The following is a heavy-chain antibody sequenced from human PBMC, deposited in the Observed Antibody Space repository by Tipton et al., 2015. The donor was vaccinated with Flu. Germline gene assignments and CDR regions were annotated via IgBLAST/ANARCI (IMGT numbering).Heavy chain of an antibody. D-gene: IGHD6-6*01. V-gene: IGHV4-59*12. CDR2: IYYSGST. CDR3: ARERIAARPWFDP. CDR1: GGSISSYY. J-gene: IGHJ5*02. Sequence: TLSLTCTVSGGSISSYYWSWIRQPPGKGLEWIGYIYYSGSTNYNPSLKSRVTISVDTSKNQFSLKLSSVTAADTAVYYCARERIAARPWFDPWGQGTLVTVSS.